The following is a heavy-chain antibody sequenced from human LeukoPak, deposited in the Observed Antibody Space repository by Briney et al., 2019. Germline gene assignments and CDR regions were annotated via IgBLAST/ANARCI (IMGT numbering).Heavy chain of an antibody. D-gene: IGHD2-2*01. CDR1: GFTFSSYA. CDR3: ARDHAIVVVPAAPSGAFDI. V-gene: IGHV3-30-3*01. Sequence: GGSLRLSCAASGFTFSSYAMHWVRQAPGKGLEWVAVISYDGSDKYYADSVKGRFTISRDNSKNTLYLQMNSLRAEDTAVYYCARDHAIVVVPAAPSGAFDIWGQGTMVTVSS. J-gene: IGHJ3*02. CDR2: ISYDGSDK.